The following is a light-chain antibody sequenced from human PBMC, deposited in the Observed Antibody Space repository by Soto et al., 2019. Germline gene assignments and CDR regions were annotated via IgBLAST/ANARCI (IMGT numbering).Light chain of an antibody. J-gene: IGLJ1*01. CDR2: EVS. CDR3: SSYTSSSTL. Sequence: QSALTQPASVSGSPGQSITISCTGTSSDVGGYNSVSWYQHHPGKAPKLMIYEVSGRPSGVSNRFSGSKSGNTASLTISGLQAEDEADYYCSSYTSSSTLFGTGTKVTVL. CDR1: SSDVGGYNS. V-gene: IGLV2-14*01.